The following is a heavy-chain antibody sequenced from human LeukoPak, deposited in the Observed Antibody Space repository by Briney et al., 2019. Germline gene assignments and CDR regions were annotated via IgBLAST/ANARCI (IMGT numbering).Heavy chain of an antibody. D-gene: IGHD5-18*01. Sequence: GGSLRLSCAASGFTVSSNYISWVRQAPGKGLEWGSVIYSGGSTYYADSVKGRFTISRDNSKNTLYLQMNSLRAEDTAVYYCARTPQYWAGDTSYFDYWGQGTLVTVSS. CDR3: ARTPQYWAGDTSYFDY. J-gene: IGHJ4*02. V-gene: IGHV3-53*01. CDR2: IYSGGST. CDR1: GFTVSSNY.